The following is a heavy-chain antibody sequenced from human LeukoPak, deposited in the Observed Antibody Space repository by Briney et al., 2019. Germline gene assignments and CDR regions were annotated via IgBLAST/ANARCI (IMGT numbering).Heavy chain of an antibody. Sequence: PSETLSLTCAVYGGPFGVYYWSWVRQPPGKGLEWIGEIYHSGSTNYNPSLQSRVTISVDTSKNRFSLKLSSVTAAATAGYYCAGPGAGDLDYWGQGTLVTVSS. D-gene: IGHD3-10*01. V-gene: IGHV4-34*01. J-gene: IGHJ4*02. CDR2: IYHSGST. CDR3: AGPGAGDLDY. CDR1: GGPFGVYY.